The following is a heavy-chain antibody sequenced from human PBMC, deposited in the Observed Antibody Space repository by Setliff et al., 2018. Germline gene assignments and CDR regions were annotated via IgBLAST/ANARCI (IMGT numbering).Heavy chain of an antibody. CDR3: ARSETCHSTHCSPYDY. CDR2: IDTSSTWI. V-gene: IGHV3-21*01. J-gene: IGHJ4*02. CDR1: GFSFTTYT. Sequence: LSCAASGFSFTTYTMNWIRQAPGQGLEWVSSIDTSSTWIYYADSVKGRFTISRDNAENSLYLQMNSLRAEDTAVYYCARSETCHSTHCSPYDYWGQGTPVTVSS. D-gene: IGHD2-2*01.